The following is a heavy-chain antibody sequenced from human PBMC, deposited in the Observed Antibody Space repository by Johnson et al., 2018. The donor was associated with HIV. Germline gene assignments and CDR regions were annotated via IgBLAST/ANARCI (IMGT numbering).Heavy chain of an antibody. CDR1: GFIFSSYG. V-gene: IGHV3-30*02. J-gene: IGHJ3*02. CDR3: ARDSLAHDAFDI. CDR2: IRYDGSNK. Sequence: QVQLVESGGGVVQPGGSLRLSCVASGFIFSSYGMHWVRQAPRKGLEWVAFIRYDGSNKYYADSVKGRFTISRDNSKNTLYLQMNSLRAEDTSVYYCARDSLAHDAFDIWGQGTMVTVSS.